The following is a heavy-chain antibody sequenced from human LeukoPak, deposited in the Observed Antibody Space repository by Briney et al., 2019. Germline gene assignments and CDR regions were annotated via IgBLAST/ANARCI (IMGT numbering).Heavy chain of an antibody. J-gene: IGHJ4*02. CDR3: AKDLAAAGLDY. CDR1: GFTFSSYG. Sequence: GGSLRLSCAASGFTFSSYGMHWVRQAPGKGLEWVAVISYDGSNKYYADSVKGRFTISRDNSKNTLYLQMNSLRAEDTAVHYCAKDLAAAGLDYWGQGTLVTVSS. V-gene: IGHV3-30*18. CDR2: ISYDGSNK. D-gene: IGHD6-13*01.